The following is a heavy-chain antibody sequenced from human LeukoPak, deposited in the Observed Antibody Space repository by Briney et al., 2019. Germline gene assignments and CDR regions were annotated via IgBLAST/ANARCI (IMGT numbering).Heavy chain of an antibody. D-gene: IGHD2-2*01. V-gene: IGHV3-21*01. CDR1: GFTLGTYD. J-gene: IGHJ3*02. CDR3: ARIHLLSDAFDI. CDR2: ISRSGGST. Sequence: GGSLRLSCAASGFTLGTYDMYWVRQAPGKGLECVSSISRSGGSTYYADSVKGRFTISRDNAKNSLYLQMNSLRAEDTAVYYCARIHLLSDAFDIWGQGTMVTVSS.